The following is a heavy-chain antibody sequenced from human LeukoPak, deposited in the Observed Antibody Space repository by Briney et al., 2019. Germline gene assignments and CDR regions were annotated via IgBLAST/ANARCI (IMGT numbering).Heavy chain of an antibody. CDR2: IIPIPGIA. J-gene: IGHJ3*02. Sequence: SVKVSCKASGGTFSSYAISWVRQAPGQGLEWMGRIIPIPGIANYAQKFQGRVTITADKSTSTAYMELSSLRSEDTAVYYCARDKDDDAFDIWGQGTMVTVSS. V-gene: IGHV1-69*04. CDR1: GGTFSSYA. CDR3: ARDKDDDAFDI.